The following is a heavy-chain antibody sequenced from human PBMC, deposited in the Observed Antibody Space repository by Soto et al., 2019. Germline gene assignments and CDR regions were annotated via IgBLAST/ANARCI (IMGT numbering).Heavy chain of an antibody. CDR1: GGSVSSSSYY. V-gene: IGHV4-39*01. D-gene: IGHD2-15*01. J-gene: IGHJ4*02. CDR3: GNLERQTTKSYDFDY. CDR2: VYYSGST. Sequence: SETLSLTCTVSGGSVSSSSYYWGWVRQPPGKGLEWIGSVYYSGSTYYNPSLESRVTISVDKSKNQFSLKLMSLSAADTAVYYVGNLERQTTKSYDFDYWGQGALVTVSS.